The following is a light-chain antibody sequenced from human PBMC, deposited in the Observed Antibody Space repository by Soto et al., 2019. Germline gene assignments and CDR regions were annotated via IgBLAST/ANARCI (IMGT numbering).Light chain of an antibody. CDR3: QQTHSSPRT. CDR2: AAS. Sequence: DIQMTQSPSSLSASIGDRVTITCRASQSISRYLNWYQQKPGKAPKLLVYAASSLHSGVPSRFSGSGSGTEFTVNISSLQPEDVATYFCQQTHSSPRTFGRGPKLELK. CDR1: QSISRY. V-gene: IGKV1-39*01. J-gene: IGKJ2*02.